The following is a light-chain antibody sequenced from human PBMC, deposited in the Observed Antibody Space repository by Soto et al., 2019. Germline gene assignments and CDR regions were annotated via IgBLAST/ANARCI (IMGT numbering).Light chain of an antibody. CDR1: QSISNY. CDR3: QQSYTTPLT. V-gene: IGKV1-39*01. Sequence: DIQMTQSPSSLSASVGDRVTIICRASQSISNYLNWYQQKPGKAPKLLIYTTSSLHSGVPSRFSGSRSGTDFTLTISSLQPEDFATYYCQQSYTTPLTFGGGNTVEIK. CDR2: TTS. J-gene: IGKJ4*01.